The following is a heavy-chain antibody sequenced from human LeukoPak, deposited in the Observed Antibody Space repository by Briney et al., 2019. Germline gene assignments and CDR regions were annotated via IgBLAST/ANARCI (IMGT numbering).Heavy chain of an antibody. Sequence: SETLSLTCAVYGGSFSGHYWSWIRQPPGKGLEWIGEINHSGSTNYNPSLKSRVTISVDTPKNQFSLKLSSVTAADTAVYYCARGPLGNWFDPWGQGTLVTVSS. CDR3: ARGPLGNWFDP. CDR2: INHSGST. V-gene: IGHV4-34*01. J-gene: IGHJ5*02. CDR1: GGSFSGHY.